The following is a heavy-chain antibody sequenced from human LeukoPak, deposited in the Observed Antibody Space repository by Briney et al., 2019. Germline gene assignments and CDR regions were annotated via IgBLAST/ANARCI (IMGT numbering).Heavy chain of an antibody. CDR2: IYTSGST. CDR3: ARDIGYCSSTSCYTGAFDI. D-gene: IGHD2-2*02. V-gene: IGHV4-4*07. J-gene: IGHJ3*02. Sequence: SETLSLTCTVSGGSISSYYWSWIRQPAGKGLEWIGRIYTSGSTNYNPSLKSRVTMSVDTSKNQFSLKLSSVTAADTAVYYCARDIGYCSSTSCYTGAFDIWGQGTMVTVSS. CDR1: GGSISSYY.